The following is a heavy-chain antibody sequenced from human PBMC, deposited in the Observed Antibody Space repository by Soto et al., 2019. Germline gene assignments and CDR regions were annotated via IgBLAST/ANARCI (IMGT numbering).Heavy chain of an antibody. Sequence: SETLSLTCTVSGDSISDYYWSWIRQPAGKGLEWIGRFYYSGNTKSNPSLKSRVTMSADTSKNQFSLSLRSVTAADSAIYYCARMYNSGFYRPEGDYFFYGMAVWGKGPTVTVSS. J-gene: IGHJ6*04. CDR3: ARMYNSGFYRPEGDYFFYGMAV. V-gene: IGHV4-4*07. CDR2: FYYSGNT. D-gene: IGHD6-25*01. CDR1: GDSISDYY.